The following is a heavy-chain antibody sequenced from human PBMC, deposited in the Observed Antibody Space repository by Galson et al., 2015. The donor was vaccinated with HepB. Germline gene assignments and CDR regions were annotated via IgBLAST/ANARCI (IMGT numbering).Heavy chain of an antibody. CDR2: IYGGTST. V-gene: IGHV3-53*04. CDR3: ARGPRYYYDSSGPGYFDY. Sequence: SLRLSCAASGFTVSSNYMSWVRQAPGKGLEWVSIIYGGTSTYYADSVRGRFTISRHNFKNTLYLQMNSLRAEDTAVYYCARGPRYYYDSSGPGYFDYWGQGTLVTVSS. J-gene: IGHJ4*02. CDR1: GFTVSSNY. D-gene: IGHD3-22*01.